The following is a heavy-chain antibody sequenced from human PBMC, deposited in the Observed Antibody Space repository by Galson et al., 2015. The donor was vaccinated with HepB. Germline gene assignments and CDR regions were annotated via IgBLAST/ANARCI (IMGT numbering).Heavy chain of an antibody. CDR1: GGSISSYY. J-gene: IGHJ4*02. Sequence: SETLSLTCTVSGGSISSYYWSWIRQPPGKGLEWIGYIYYSGSTNYNPSLKSRVTISVDTSKNQFSLKLSSVTAADTAVYYCARGGGWRYSYGIDYWGQGTLVTVSS. D-gene: IGHD5-18*01. V-gene: IGHV4-59*01. CDR3: ARGGGWRYSYGIDY. CDR2: IYYSGST.